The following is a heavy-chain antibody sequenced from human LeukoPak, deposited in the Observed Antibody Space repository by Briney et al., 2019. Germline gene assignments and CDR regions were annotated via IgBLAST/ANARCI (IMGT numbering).Heavy chain of an antibody. Sequence: TGGSLRLSCAASGFTFSSHDMHWVRQAPGKGLEWVAIISYDGGKKDYADSVKGRFTISRDNSKNTLYLQMNSLRAEDTALYYCAKKRGYTYGDPFDYWGQGTLVTVSS. V-gene: IGHV3-33*05. CDR3: AKKRGYTYGDPFDY. CDR1: GFTFSSHD. J-gene: IGHJ4*02. D-gene: IGHD5-18*01. CDR2: ISYDGGKK.